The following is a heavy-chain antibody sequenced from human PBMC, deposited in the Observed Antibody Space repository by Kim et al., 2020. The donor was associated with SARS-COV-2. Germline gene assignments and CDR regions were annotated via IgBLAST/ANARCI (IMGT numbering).Heavy chain of an antibody. D-gene: IGHD2-2*01. J-gene: IGHJ2*01. V-gene: IGHV4-39*01. CDR1: GGSISSSNGYY. CDR2: IFYSGST. Sequence: SETLSLTCTVSGGSISSSNGYYWGWVRQPPGNGLEWIGSIFYSGSTYYNPSLKTRVTISVDTSRKQFSLKLTSVTAADTAVYFCARSPATLLNWYFDLWGRGTLVTVSS. CDR3: ARSPATLLNWYFDL.